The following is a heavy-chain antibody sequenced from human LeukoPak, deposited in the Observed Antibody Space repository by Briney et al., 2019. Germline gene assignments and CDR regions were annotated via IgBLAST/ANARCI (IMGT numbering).Heavy chain of an antibody. Sequence: ASVKVSCKASGYTFTSYGISWVRQAPGQGLEWMGWISAYNGNTNYAQKLQGRVTMTTDTSTSTAYMELRSLRSDDTAVYYCARWGGYYYDSSGPDYWGQGTLVTVSS. CDR1: GYTFTSYG. D-gene: IGHD3-22*01. J-gene: IGHJ4*02. CDR3: ARWGGYYYDSSGPDY. CDR2: ISAYNGNT. V-gene: IGHV1-18*01.